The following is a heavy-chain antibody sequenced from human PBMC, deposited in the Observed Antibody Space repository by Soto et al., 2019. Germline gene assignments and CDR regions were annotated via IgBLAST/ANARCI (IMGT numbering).Heavy chain of an antibody. V-gene: IGHV4-30-2*02. CDR1: GGSITSVGYS. D-gene: IGHD1-26*01. CDR3: ARRYGGNFDY. CDR2: IYQSGSA. J-gene: IGHJ4*02. Sequence: SETLSLTCAVSGGSITSVGYSWSWIRQAPGKGLEWLGYIYQSGSAYYNPSLKSRVTISIDKSKNQFSLKLRSVTGADTAVYYCARRYGGNFDYWGQGTLVTVSS.